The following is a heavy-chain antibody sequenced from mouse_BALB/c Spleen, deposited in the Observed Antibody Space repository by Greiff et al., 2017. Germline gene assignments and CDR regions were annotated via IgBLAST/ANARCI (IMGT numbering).Heavy chain of an antibody. CDR2: INPSTGYT. D-gene: IGHD2-3*01. CDR1: GYTFTSYW. V-gene: IGHV1-7*01. J-gene: IGHJ3*01. Sequence: VQRVESGAELAKPGASVKMSCKASGYTFTSYWMHWVKQRPGQGLEWIGYINPSTGYTEYNQKFKDKATLTADKSSSTAYMQLSSLTSEDSAVYYCARGTDGYSFAYWGQGTLVTVSA. CDR3: ARGTDGYSFAY.